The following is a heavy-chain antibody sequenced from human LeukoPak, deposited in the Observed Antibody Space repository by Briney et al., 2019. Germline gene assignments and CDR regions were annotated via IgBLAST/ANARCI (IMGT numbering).Heavy chain of an antibody. V-gene: IGHV4-39*07. CDR1: GGSISSSSYY. CDR2: IYYSGST. J-gene: IGHJ6*02. D-gene: IGHD3-10*01. CDR3: AREVGITMVRGVMDV. Sequence: PSETLSLTCTVSGGSISSSSYYWGWIRQPPGKGLEWIGSIYYSGSTYYNPSLKSRVTISVDTSKNLFSLKLSSVTAADTAVYYCAREVGITMVRGVMDVWGQGTTVTVSS.